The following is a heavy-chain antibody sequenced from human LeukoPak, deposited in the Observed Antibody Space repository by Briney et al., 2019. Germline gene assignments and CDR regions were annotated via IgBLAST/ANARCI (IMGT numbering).Heavy chain of an antibody. Sequence: SETLSLTCAVSGGSISSSNWWSWVRQPPEKGLEWIGEIYHSGSTNYNPSLKSRVTISVDKSKNQFSLKLSSVTAADTAVYYCARDSISSISWFDPWGQGTLVTVSS. CDR2: IYHSGST. J-gene: IGHJ5*02. D-gene: IGHD6-6*01. CDR1: GGSISSSNW. CDR3: ARDSISSISWFDP. V-gene: IGHV4-4*02.